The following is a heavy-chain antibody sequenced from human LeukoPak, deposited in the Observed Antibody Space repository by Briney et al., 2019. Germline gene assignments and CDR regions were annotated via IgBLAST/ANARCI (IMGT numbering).Heavy chain of an antibody. V-gene: IGHV1-8*01. CDR2: MNPNSGNT. J-gene: IGHJ5*02. Sequence: ASVKVSCKASGYTFTSYDINWVRQATGQGLEWMGWMNPNSGNTGYAQKFQGRVTMTRNTSISTAYMELSSLRSEDTAVYYCARGTGIAVAGTRWVDWFDPWGQGTLVTASS. CDR3: ARGTGIAVAGTRWVDWFDP. D-gene: IGHD6-19*01. CDR1: GYTFTSYD.